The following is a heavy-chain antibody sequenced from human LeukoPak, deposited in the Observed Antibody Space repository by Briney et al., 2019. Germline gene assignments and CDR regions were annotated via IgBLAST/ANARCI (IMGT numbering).Heavy chain of an antibody. CDR3: ARGTYYYDISGYYSGGLGY. D-gene: IGHD3-22*01. CDR1: GFTFSNYA. CDR2: ISNDGSDK. V-gene: IGHV3-30*04. Sequence: PGGSLRLSCAASGFTFSNYAMHWVRQAPGKGLECVAVISNDGSDKYYADSVKGRFIISRDNSENTLYLQMNSLRAEDTAVYYCARGTYYYDISGYYSGGLGYWGQGTLVTVSS. J-gene: IGHJ4*02.